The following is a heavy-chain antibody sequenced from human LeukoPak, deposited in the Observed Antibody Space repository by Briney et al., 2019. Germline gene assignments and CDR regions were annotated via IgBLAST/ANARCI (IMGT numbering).Heavy chain of an antibody. D-gene: IGHD3-10*01. V-gene: IGHV1-8*03. Sequence: ASVKVSCKASGYTFTSYDINWVRQATGQGLEWMGWMNPNSGNTGYAQKFQGGVTITRNTSISTAYMELSSLRSEDTAVYYCARGRDRPPAIGYYYYMDVWGKGTTVTVSS. CDR3: ARGRDRPPAIGYYYYMDV. CDR2: MNPNSGNT. J-gene: IGHJ6*03. CDR1: GYTFTSYD.